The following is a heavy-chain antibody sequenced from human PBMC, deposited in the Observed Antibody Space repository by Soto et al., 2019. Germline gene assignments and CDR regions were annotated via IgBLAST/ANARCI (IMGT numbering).Heavy chain of an antibody. Sequence: EVQLVESGGGLVKPGGSVTLSCAVSGFTFSAAWLPWVLQAPCKGLEWVVRIKRKIDGEKTDYAAPVKGRFTISRDDSKNTRYLQMNSLRTEDTAVYYCTIGVGVTETAYWGQGTLVTVCS. D-gene: IGHD1-26*01. CDR1: GFTFSAAW. J-gene: IGHJ4*02. CDR3: TIGVGVTETAY. CDR2: IKRKIDGEKT. V-gene: IGHV3-15*01.